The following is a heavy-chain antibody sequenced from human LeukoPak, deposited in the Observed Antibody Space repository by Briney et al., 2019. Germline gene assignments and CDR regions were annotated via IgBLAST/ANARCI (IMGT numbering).Heavy chain of an antibody. Sequence: GGSLRLSCAASGFTFSSYGMHWFRQAPGKGLEWVAFIRYDGSNKYYADSVKGRFTISRDNAKNSLYLQMNTLRAEDTAVYYCARILDSAWGELGYWGQGTLVTVSS. CDR1: GFTFSSYG. D-gene: IGHD6-19*01. V-gene: IGHV3-30*02. CDR3: ARILDSAWGELGY. CDR2: IRYDGSNK. J-gene: IGHJ4*02.